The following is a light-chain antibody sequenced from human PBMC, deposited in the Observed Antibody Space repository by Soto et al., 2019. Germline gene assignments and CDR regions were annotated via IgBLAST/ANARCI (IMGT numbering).Light chain of an antibody. V-gene: IGKV3-15*01. Sequence: EIVLTQSPATLSVSPGYRATLSCRASESVSSNVAWYQQKPGQTPRLLIYGASTRATGVPPRFSGSRSGTEFTLTIRSLQSEDFAVYYCQQYFNWPPYTFGQGTTVDIK. J-gene: IGKJ2*01. CDR2: GAS. CDR3: QQYFNWPPYT. CDR1: ESVSSN.